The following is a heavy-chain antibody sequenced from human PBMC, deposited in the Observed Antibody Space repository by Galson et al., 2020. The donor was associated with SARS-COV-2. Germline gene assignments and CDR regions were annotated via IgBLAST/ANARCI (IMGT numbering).Heavy chain of an antibody. V-gene: IGHV4-39*01. CDR1: GGSISSSSYY. D-gene: IGHD3-16*02. CDR2: IYYSGST. J-gene: IGHJ4*02. CDR3: ARHSIPLPDVWGSYRPYYFDY. Sequence: ETSETLSLTCTVSGGSISSSSYYWGWIRQPPGKGLEWIGSIYYSGSTYYNPSLKSRVTISVDTSKNQFSLKLSSVTAADTAVYYCARHSIPLPDVWGSYRPYYFDYWGQGTLVT.